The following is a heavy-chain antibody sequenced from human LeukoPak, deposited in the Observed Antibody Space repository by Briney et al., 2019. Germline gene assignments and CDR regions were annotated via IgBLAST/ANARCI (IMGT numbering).Heavy chain of an antibody. D-gene: IGHD6-13*01. Sequence: PSETLSLTCTVSGGSISSYYWSWIRQPPGKGLEWIGYIYYSGSTNYNPSLKSRVTISVDTSKNQFSLKLSSVTAADTAVYYCAQQLVPLPFFDYWGQGTLVTVSS. CDR2: IYYSGST. CDR3: AQQLVPLPFFDY. J-gene: IGHJ4*02. V-gene: IGHV4-59*01. CDR1: GGSISSYY.